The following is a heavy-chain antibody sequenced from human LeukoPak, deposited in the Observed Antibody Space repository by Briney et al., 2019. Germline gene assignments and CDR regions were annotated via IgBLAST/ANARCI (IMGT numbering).Heavy chain of an antibody. V-gene: IGHV3-73*01. CDR3: TRHSTYYDILTGYYDPRAFDI. CDR1: GFTFSGSA. D-gene: IGHD3-9*01. J-gene: IGHJ3*02. Sequence: GGSLRLSCAASGFTFSGSAMHWVRQASGKGLEWVGRIRSKANSYATAYAASVKGRFTISRDDSKNTAYLQMNSLKTEDTAAYYCTRHSTYYDILTGYYDPRAFDIWGQGTMVTVSS. CDR2: IRSKANSYAT.